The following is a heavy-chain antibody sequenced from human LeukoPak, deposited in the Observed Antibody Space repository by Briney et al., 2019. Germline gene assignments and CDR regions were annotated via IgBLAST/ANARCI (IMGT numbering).Heavy chain of an antibody. J-gene: IGHJ5*02. CDR1: GFPFSSYW. V-gene: IGHV3-7*01. Sequence: PGGSLRLSCAASGFPFSSYWMSWVRLAPGKGLEWVANIKGDGSEKWYADAVKGRFTISRDNAQNSVHLQMNSLRAEDTAVYHCARDEYRSRWLHPWGQGTLVTVTS. CDR3: ARDEYRSRWLHP. D-gene: IGHD5-24*01. CDR2: IKGDGSEK.